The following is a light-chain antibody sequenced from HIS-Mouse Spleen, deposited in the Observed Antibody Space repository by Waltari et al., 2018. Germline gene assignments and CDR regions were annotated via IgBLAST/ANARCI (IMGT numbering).Light chain of an antibody. CDR3: CSYAGSSTVV. Sequence: QSALTQPAAVSGSPGQSITISCTGTSSDVGRYNLVPWYQPHPGTAPKLLLYEGSKRPSWVSNRFSGSKSGNTASLTISGLQAEDEADYYCCSYAGSSTVVFGGGTKLTVL. V-gene: IGLV2-23*01. J-gene: IGLJ2*01. CDR1: SSDVGRYNL. CDR2: EGS.